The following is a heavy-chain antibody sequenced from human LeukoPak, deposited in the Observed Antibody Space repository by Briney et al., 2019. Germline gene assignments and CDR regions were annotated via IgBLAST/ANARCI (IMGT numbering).Heavy chain of an antibody. J-gene: IGHJ3*01. Sequence: PGGSLRLSCGASGFTFRNNSMSWVRQIPGKGLDWVSAISGSSATTYYVDSVRGWFTISRDNFKNTLYLEMDSLRAEDTALYYCAKTKFGDYALHAFDVWGQGTMVTVSS. CDR3: AKTKFGDYALHAFDV. CDR2: ISGSSATT. V-gene: IGHV3-23*01. D-gene: IGHD4-17*01. CDR1: GFTFRNNS.